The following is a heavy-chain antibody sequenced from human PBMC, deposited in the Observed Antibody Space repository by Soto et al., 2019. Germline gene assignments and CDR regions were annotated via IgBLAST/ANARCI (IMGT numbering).Heavy chain of an antibody. J-gene: IGHJ4*02. CDR2: ISYDGSNK. D-gene: IGHD2-15*01. Sequence: GGSLRLSCAASGFTFSSYAMHWVRQAPGKGLEWVAVISYDGSNKYYADSVKGRFTISRDNSKNTLYLQMNSLRAEDTAVYYCARASSAPFAYWGQGTLVTVSS. V-gene: IGHV3-30-3*01. CDR3: ARASSAPFAY. CDR1: GFTFSSYA.